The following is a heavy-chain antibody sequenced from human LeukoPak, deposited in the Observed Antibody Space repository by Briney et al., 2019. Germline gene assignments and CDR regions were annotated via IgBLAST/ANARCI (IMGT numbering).Heavy chain of an antibody. D-gene: IGHD6-19*01. J-gene: IGHJ4*02. Sequence: ASVKVSCKTSGYTFTDYFINWMRQAPEQGLEWMGWINPKSGDTKYAHRFQGRVTMTSDTSITTAHMELNRLTSDDTAAYYCARTIYNTGWYEDYWGQGTLVTVFS. CDR3: ARTIYNTGWYEDY. V-gene: IGHV1-2*02. CDR2: INPKSGDT. CDR1: GYTFTDYF.